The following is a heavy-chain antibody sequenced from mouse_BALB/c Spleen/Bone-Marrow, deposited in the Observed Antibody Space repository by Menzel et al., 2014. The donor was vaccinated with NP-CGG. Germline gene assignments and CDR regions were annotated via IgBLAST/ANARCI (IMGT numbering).Heavy chain of an antibody. CDR1: GYAFTNYL. Sequence: VKLVESGAELVRPGTSVKVSCKSSGYAFTNYLIEWVKQRPGQGLEWIGVINPGSGGNNYNEKFKGKATLTADKSSSTAYMQLSSLTSDDSAVYFCARSIYDGYSEAMDYWGQGTSVTVSS. D-gene: IGHD2-3*01. CDR3: ARSIYDGYSEAMDY. CDR2: INPGSGGN. V-gene: IGHV1-54*03. J-gene: IGHJ4*01.